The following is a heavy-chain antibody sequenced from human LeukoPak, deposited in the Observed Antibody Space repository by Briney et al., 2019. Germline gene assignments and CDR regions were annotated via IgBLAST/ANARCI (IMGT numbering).Heavy chain of an antibody. Sequence: SETLSLTCTVSDGSISNYYWSWIRQPPGKGLEWIGFFYYGGSTKYNPSLKSRVTISLDTSKNQFSLKLSSVSAADTAVYYCARNSPAFSNGALSYAFDMWGQGTMVTVSS. CDR1: DGSISNYY. CDR2: FYYGGST. V-gene: IGHV4-59*01. J-gene: IGHJ3*02. D-gene: IGHD2-8*01. CDR3: ARNSPAFSNGALSYAFDM.